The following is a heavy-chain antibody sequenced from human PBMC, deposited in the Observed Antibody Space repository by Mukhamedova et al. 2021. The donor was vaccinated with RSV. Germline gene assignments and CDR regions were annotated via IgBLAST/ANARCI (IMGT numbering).Heavy chain of an antibody. CDR3: TASTSLVQGSIKHFDY. Sequence: GGTTDYAAPVKGRFTVSRDDSENTLYLQMNSLKTEDTAVYYCTASTSLVQGSIKHFDYWGQGTLVTVSS. J-gene: IGHJ4*02. CDR2: GGTT. V-gene: IGHV3-15*01. D-gene: IGHD3-10*01.